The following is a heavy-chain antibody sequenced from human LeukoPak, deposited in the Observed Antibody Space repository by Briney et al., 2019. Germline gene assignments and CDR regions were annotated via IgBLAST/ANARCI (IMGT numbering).Heavy chain of an antibody. CDR2: IKSKIDGGTT. CDR3: TTVLLWFGELLSN. V-gene: IGHV3-15*01. J-gene: IGHJ4*02. Sequence: PGGSLRLSCAASGFTFSNAWMSWVRQAPGKGLEWVGRIKSKIDGGTTDYAAPVRRRFTISREDSKNRMYPQMNSLKSEDTAVYYCTTVLLWFGELLSNWGQGTLVTVSS. CDR1: GFTFSNAW. D-gene: IGHD3-10*01.